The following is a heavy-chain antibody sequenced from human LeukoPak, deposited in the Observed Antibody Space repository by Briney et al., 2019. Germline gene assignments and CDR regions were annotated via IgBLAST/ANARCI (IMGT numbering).Heavy chain of an antibody. Sequence: SETLSLTCAVYGGSFSGYFWTWIRQPPGKGLEWIGEISDSGSTNYNPSLKSRVTISVDTSQNQFSLRLSSVTAADTAVYYCARVNYDFWSGYYISGSANYGMDVWGQGTTVTVSS. CDR2: ISDSGST. J-gene: IGHJ6*02. D-gene: IGHD3-3*01. CDR3: ARVNYDFWSGYYISGSANYGMDV. V-gene: IGHV4-34*01. CDR1: GGSFSGYF.